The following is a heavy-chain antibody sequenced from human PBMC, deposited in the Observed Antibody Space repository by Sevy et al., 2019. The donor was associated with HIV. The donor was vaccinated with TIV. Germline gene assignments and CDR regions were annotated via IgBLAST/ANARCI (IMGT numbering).Heavy chain of an antibody. CDR3: ARSIASVLPGPLGLFFRVYSNWFGP. V-gene: IGHV4-34*01. CDR1: GGSFSDYY. J-gene: IGHJ5*02. CDR2: ISHIGST. Sequence: SETLSLTCAVYGGSFSDYYWSWIRQPPGGGLEWIGEISHIGSTNYNPSLKSRVTMSLDTSTNQFSLKLKSMTSADTVVYYCARSIASVLPGPLGLFFRVYSNWFGPWGQGTLVTVSS. D-gene: IGHD6-13*01.